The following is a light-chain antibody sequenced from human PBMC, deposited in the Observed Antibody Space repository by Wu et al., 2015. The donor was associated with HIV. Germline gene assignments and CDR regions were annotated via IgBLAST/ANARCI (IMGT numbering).Light chain of an antibody. J-gene: IGKJ4*01. CDR2: TAS. Sequence: IQLTQSPSSLSANIGDRVTFTCRASQDISSYLAWYQQKPGEAPTLLIHTASTLQSGVSSRFSGSGSGTEFALTITNLQAEDFATYYCQHLNKFPITFGGGTRLETK. CDR3: QHLNKFPIT. V-gene: IGKV1-9*01. CDR1: QDISSY.